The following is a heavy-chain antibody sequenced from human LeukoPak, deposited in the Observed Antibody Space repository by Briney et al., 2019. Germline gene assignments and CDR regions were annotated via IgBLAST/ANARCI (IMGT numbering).Heavy chain of an antibody. Sequence: GGSLRLSCAASGFTFSTYSMNWVRQTPGKGLEWVPSISSSSTYIYYADSVKGRFTISRDNAKNSLYLQMNSLRVEDTAVYYCAREPTAMILWGQGTLVTVSS. CDR3: AREPTAMIL. J-gene: IGHJ4*02. D-gene: IGHD5-18*01. CDR2: ISSSSTYI. CDR1: GFTFSTYS. V-gene: IGHV3-21*01.